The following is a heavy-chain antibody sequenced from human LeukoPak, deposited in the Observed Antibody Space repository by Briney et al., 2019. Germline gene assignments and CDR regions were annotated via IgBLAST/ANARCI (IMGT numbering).Heavy chain of an antibody. Sequence: GGSLRLSCAASGFTFSSYAMSWVRQAPGKGLGWVSAISGSGGNTYYADSVEGRFTISRDNSKNTMYLQMSRLRAEDTAVYYCAKGYRGVTNLAFDYWGQGTLVTVSS. D-gene: IGHD4-17*01. V-gene: IGHV3-23*01. CDR1: GFTFSSYA. CDR3: AKGYRGVTNLAFDY. J-gene: IGHJ4*02. CDR2: ISGSGGNT.